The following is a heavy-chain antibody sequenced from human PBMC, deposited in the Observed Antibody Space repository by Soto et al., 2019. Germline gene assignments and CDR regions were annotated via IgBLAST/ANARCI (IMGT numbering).Heavy chain of an antibody. CDR3: ARDKDDYGDYGDY. D-gene: IGHD4-17*01. CDR1: GFTFRNYG. CDR2: ISVDGSKK. J-gene: IGHJ4*02. Sequence: QVQLVESGGVVVQPGRSLRLSCEASGFTFRNYGMYWVRQAPGKGLEWVAIISVDGSKKKYVDSVKGRFTVSRDNSRNTLYLEMNSLRAEDTAVYYCARDKDDYGDYGDYSGQGTLVTVSS. V-gene: IGHV3-30*03.